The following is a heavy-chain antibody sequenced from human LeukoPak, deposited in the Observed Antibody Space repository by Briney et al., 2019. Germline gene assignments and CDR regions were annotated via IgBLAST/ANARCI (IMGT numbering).Heavy chain of an antibody. CDR3: ARTKNYYGSHYYMDV. CDR2: ISGSGGST. J-gene: IGHJ6*03. CDR1: GFTFTTYG. D-gene: IGHD3-10*01. V-gene: IGHV3-23*01. Sequence: GGSLRLSCAASGFTFTTYGMSWVRQAPGKGLGWVSAISGSGGSTYYADSVKGRFTISRDNSKNTLYLQMNSLRAEDTAVYYCARTKNYYGSHYYMDVWGKGTTVTVSS.